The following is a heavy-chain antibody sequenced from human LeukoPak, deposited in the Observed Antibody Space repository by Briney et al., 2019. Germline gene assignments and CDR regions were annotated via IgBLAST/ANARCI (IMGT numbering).Heavy chain of an antibody. CDR3: ARVIHGNWFDP. V-gene: IGHV3-21*01. Sequence: GGSLRLSCAASGFSFSIYSMNWVRQAPGKGLEWVSSISRSSYIYYADSVKGRFTVSRDNAKSSLFLQMNSLRAEDTAVYFCARVIHGNWFDPWGQGTLVTVSS. J-gene: IGHJ5*02. CDR2: ISRSSYI. D-gene: IGHD2-21*01. CDR1: GFSFSIYS.